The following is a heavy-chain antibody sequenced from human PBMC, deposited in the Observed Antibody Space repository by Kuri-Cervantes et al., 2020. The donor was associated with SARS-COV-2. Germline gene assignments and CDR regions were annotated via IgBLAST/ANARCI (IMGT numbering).Heavy chain of an antibody. CDR1: GFTFSSYW. Sequence: GESLKISCVASGFTFSSYWMSWVRQAPGKGLEWVANIKQDGSQKFYVGSVKGRFTISRDNARNLLYLQMNSLRAEDTAVYYCARGSPYYYDSSGYYNPYYFDYWGQGALVTVPQ. CDR2: IKQDGSQK. J-gene: IGHJ4*02. D-gene: IGHD3-22*01. CDR3: ARGSPYYYDSSGYYNPYYFDY. V-gene: IGHV3-7*01.